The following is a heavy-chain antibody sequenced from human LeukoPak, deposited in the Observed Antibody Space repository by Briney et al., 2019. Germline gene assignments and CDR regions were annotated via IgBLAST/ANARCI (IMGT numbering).Heavy chain of an antibody. D-gene: IGHD1-26*01. CDR2: IFHSGSP. CDR3: ARGPIGTFSTGLFYYYMDA. J-gene: IGHJ6*03. V-gene: IGHV4-38-2*01. CDR1: GYSITGGHY. Sequence: PSETLSLTCAVSGYSITGGHYWGWIRQTPGKGLEWIGSIFHSGSPNYTPSLKSRVTISVDTSKNLFSLRLNSVTAADTAVYYCARGPIGTFSTGLFYYYMDAWGKGTTVTVSS.